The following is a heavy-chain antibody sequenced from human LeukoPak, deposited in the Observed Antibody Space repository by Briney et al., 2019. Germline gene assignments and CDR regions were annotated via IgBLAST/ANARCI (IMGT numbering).Heavy chain of an antibody. D-gene: IGHD1-1*01. J-gene: IGHJ3*02. CDR3: ARETLSWNDAFDI. CDR1: GFTFSTYE. CDR2: ISSSGSFI. Sequence: GGSLTLSXAASGFTFSTYEMNWVRQAPGPGQGRVSYISSSGSFIYYADSLKGRFTISRDNAKNSLLLQMHSRRAEDTAGYYCARETLSWNDAFDIWGQETLVTVSS. V-gene: IGHV3-48*03.